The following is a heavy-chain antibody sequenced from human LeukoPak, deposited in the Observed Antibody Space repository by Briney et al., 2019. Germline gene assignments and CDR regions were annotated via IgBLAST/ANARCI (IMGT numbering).Heavy chain of an antibody. CDR3: AGGGDGYHSVDY. V-gene: IGHV3-21*01. CDR1: GFTFSSSGFTFRSYT. J-gene: IGHJ4*02. CDR2: ISSRSTYI. D-gene: IGHD5-24*01. Sequence: KSGGSLRLSCAASGFTFSSSGFTFRSYTMNWVRQAPGKGLEWVSSISSRSTYIYYADSVKGRFTISRDNAKNSLCLQMNSLRAEDTAVYYCAGGGDGYHSVDYWGQGTLVTVSS.